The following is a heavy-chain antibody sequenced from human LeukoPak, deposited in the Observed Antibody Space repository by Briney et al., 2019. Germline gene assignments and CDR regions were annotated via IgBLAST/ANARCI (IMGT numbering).Heavy chain of an antibody. V-gene: IGHV1-2*02. CDR1: VYTFTDYY. Sequence: ASVKVSCKASVYTFTDYYIHWVRQAPGQGLEWIAWMNPNSGGTSYAQKFQGRVTMTRDTSISTAYMELSRLRFDDTAVYYCARNKEGKSLDYWGQGTLVTVSS. CDR3: ARNKEGKSLDY. CDR2: MNPNSGGT. J-gene: IGHJ4*02.